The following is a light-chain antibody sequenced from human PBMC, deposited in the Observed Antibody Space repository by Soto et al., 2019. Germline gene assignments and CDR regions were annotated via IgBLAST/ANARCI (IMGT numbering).Light chain of an antibody. V-gene: IGKV3-20*01. J-gene: IGKJ4*01. CDR3: QQYGAPPTT. CDR1: QSVRSNF. CDR2: GVS. Sequence: EIVLTQSPGTLSLSPGERATLSCRASQSVRSNFFAWYQQKPGQAPRLLIYGVSSRATDIPDRFSGGGSGTDFTLTISRLEPEDFAVYFCQQYGAPPTTFGGGTKVEIK.